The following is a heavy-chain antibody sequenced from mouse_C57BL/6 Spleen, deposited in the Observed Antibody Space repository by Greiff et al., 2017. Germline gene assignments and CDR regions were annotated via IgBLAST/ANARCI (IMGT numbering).Heavy chain of an antibody. V-gene: IGHV1-43*01. Sequence: EVQLQQSGPELVKPGASVKISCKASGYSFTGYYMHWVKQSSEKSLEWIGEINPSTGGTSYNQTFKGKATLTVDKSSSTAYMQLKSLTSEDSAVYYCARVVDYGSSYGYFDVWGTGTTVTVSS. CDR3: ARVVDYGSSYGYFDV. J-gene: IGHJ1*03. CDR1: GYSFTGYY. D-gene: IGHD1-1*01. CDR2: INPSTGGT.